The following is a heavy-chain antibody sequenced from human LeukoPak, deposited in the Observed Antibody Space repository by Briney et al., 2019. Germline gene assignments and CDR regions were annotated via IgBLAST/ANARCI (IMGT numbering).Heavy chain of an antibody. CDR2: IDYFGST. V-gene: IGHV4-34*01. Sequence: SETLSLTCAVYGGSFSGYYWNWIRQPPGTGLEWIGEIDYFGSTTYNPSLKSRVTISVDTSKNQFSLKLTSVTAADTAVYYCARGRYYFDSSGHFYWGQGTLVTVSS. D-gene: IGHD3-22*01. CDR1: GGSFSGYY. J-gene: IGHJ4*02. CDR3: ARGRYYFDSSGHFY.